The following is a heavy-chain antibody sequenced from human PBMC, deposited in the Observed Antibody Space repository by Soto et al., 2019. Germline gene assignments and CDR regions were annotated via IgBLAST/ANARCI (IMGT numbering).Heavy chain of an antibody. V-gene: IGHV1-18*01. CDR2: ITPFNGNT. J-gene: IGHJ4*02. CDR3: MRFNGDHDY. CDR1: GYTFTSYG. D-gene: IGHD2-8*01. Sequence: QVRMVQSGGEVKKPGASVRVSCKASGYTFTSYGISWVRQAPGQGLEWMGWITPFNGNTDYAERLQGRLTLTTDTSTSTAYMELRRLTSDDTALYYCMRFNGDHDYWGQGTLVLVS.